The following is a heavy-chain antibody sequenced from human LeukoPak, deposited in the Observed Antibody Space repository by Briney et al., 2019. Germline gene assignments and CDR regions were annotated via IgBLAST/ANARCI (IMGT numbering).Heavy chain of an antibody. Sequence: ASVKVSCKASGYTFTSYGISWVRQAPGQGLEWMGGIIPIFGTANYAQKFQGRVTITADKSTSTAYMELSSLRSEDTAVYYCARDQSSSWFGVRFDPWGQGTLVTVSS. CDR2: IIPIFGTA. V-gene: IGHV1-69*06. CDR1: GYTFTSYG. J-gene: IGHJ5*02. CDR3: ARDQSSSWFGVRFDP. D-gene: IGHD6-13*01.